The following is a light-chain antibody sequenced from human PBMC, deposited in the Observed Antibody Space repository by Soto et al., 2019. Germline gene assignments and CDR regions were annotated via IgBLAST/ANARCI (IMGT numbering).Light chain of an antibody. CDR3: QQYNNWLALT. V-gene: IGKV3-15*01. CDR2: AAS. CDR1: QSVSSS. Sequence: EIVMTQSPATLSVSPVERATLSCRASQSVSSSLDWYQQIPGQDPRLLIYAASTRATGIPARFSGSGSGTGFTLTISSLQSEDVAVYYCQQYNNWLALTFGGGTKVEIK. J-gene: IGKJ4*02.